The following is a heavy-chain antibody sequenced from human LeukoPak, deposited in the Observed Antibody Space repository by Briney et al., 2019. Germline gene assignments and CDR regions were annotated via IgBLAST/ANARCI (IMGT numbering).Heavy chain of an antibody. CDR1: GFTFSSHW. Sequence: GGSLRLSCAASGFTFSSHWMHWVRQAPGKGLVWVLRINGDGSNTTYADSVKGRFTISRDNAKNTLYLQMNSLRAEDTAVYHCARSKSWYSTYAFDIWGQGTMVTVSS. CDR2: INGDGSNT. CDR3: ARSKSWYSTYAFDI. D-gene: IGHD2-15*01. V-gene: IGHV3-74*03. J-gene: IGHJ3*02.